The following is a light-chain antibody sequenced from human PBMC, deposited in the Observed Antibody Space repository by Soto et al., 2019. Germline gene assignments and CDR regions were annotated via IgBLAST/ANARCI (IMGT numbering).Light chain of an antibody. V-gene: IGKV1-9*01. J-gene: IGKJ4*01. CDR3: QHLNSYPLT. CDR2: AAS. CDR1: QGISSY. Sequence: DIQLTQSPSFLSASVGDRVTITCRASQGISSYLAWYQQKPGKAPKLLIYAASTLQSGVPSRFSGSGSGTEFTLTISSLQPEEFATYYCQHLNSYPLTFGGGTKVAI.